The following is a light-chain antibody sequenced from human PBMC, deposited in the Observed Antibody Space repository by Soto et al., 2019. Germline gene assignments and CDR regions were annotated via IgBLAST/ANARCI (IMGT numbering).Light chain of an antibody. J-gene: IGLJ2*01. CDR1: SSNIGSNA. CDR2: NNE. CDR3: QSYDSRLRGLV. V-gene: IGLV1-44*01. Sequence: QSVLTQPPSASGTPGQRVTISCSGSSSNIGSNAVNWYQQLPGTAPKVVIYNNEQRPSGVPDRLSGSKSGTSASLAISGLQSEDEADYYCQSYDSRLRGLVFGVGTKLTVL.